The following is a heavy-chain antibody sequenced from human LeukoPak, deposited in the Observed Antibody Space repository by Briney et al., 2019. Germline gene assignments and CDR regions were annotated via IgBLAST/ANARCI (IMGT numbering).Heavy chain of an antibody. D-gene: IGHD3-22*01. CDR3: AKDRSGVIITYFDY. CDR2: ISWNSGSI. V-gene: IGHV3-9*01. Sequence: SLRLSCAASGFTFDVYAMHWVRQAPGKGLEWVSGISWNSGSIGYADSVKGRFTISRDNAKNSLYLQMNSLRAEDTALYYCAKDRSGVIITYFDYWGQGTLVTVSS. J-gene: IGHJ4*02. CDR1: GFTFDVYA.